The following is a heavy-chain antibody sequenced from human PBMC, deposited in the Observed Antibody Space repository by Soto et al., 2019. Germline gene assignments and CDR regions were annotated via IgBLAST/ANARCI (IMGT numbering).Heavy chain of an antibody. J-gene: IGHJ5*02. CDR1: GGSFSGYY. D-gene: IGHD2-15*01. CDR2: INHSGST. Sequence: SETLSLTCAVYGGSFSGYYWSWIRQPPGKGLEWIGEINHSGSTNYNPSLKSRVTISVDTSKNQFSLKLSSVTAADTAVYYCATGYCSGGSCHGWFDPWGQGTLVTVSS. V-gene: IGHV4-34*01. CDR3: ATGYCSGGSCHGWFDP.